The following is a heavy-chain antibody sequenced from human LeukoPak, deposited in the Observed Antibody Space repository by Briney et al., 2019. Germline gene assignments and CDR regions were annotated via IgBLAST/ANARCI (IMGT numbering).Heavy chain of an antibody. V-gene: IGHV3-48*03. CDR1: GFTFSSYA. Sequence: GGSLRLSCAASGFTFSSYAMHWVRQAPGKGLEWVSHISSSGSTIYYADSVKGRFTISRANAKNSLSLQMNSLRAEDTAVYYCARDPQLVVDYWGQGTLVTVSS. J-gene: IGHJ4*02. D-gene: IGHD6-13*01. CDR2: ISSSGSTI. CDR3: ARDPQLVVDY.